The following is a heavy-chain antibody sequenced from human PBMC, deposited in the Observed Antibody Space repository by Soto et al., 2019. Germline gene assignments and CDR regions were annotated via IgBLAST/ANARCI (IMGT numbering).Heavy chain of an antibody. D-gene: IGHD2-2*02. CDR2: ISYDGSNK. J-gene: IGHJ5*02. CDR1: GLTFSSNG. Sequence: PGGSLRFSCAAPGLTFSSNGMHWVRQAPGKGLEWVAVISYDGSNKYYADSVKGRFTISRDNSKNTLYLQMNSLRAEDTAVYYCAKSGRCSSTSCYTGNWFDPWGQGTLVTVSS. CDR3: AKSGRCSSTSCYTGNWFDP. V-gene: IGHV3-30*18.